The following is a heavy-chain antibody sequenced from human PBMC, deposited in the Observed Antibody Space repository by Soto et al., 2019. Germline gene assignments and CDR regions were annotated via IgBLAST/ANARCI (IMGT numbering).Heavy chain of an antibody. CDR3: ARGGSSDWQVAFDF. CDR1: GGSFSGYF. Sequence: TLSLXXXXYGGSFSGYFWNCIRQTPXKGLXXIGKVXHNGRNNYNPSLKSRVTISLDMSKNKIALKLTSVTAADTAVYYCARGGSSDWQVAFDFWGQGTMVTVSS. CDR2: VXHNGRN. J-gene: IGHJ3*01. V-gene: IGHV4-34*01. D-gene: IGHD6-19*01.